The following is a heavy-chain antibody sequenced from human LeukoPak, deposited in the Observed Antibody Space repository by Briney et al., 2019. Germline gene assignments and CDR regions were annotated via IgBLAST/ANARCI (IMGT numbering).Heavy chain of an antibody. J-gene: IGHJ4*02. CDR2: INPNSGGT. D-gene: IGHD5-12*01. V-gene: IGHV1-2*02. CDR3: ARNDESLRLRIDY. Sequence: GASVKVSCKASGYTFTDYYMHWVRQAPGQGLEWMGWINPNSGGTNYAQKFQGRVTMTRDTSINTAYMELSRLRSDDTAVYYCARNDESLRLRIDYWGQGTLVTVSS. CDR1: GYTFTDYY.